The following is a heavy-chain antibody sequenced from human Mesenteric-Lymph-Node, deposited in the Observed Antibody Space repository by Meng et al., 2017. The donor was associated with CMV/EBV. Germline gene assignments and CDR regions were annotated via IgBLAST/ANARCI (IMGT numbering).Heavy chain of an antibody. Sequence: GESLKISCAASGFTFNSYTIHWVRQAPGKGLEWVAIISYDGSNKYYADSVKGRFTISIDNSKNTLYLQMNSLRAEDTAVYYCARSRFVAARISYYYYALDVWGRGTTVTVSS. CDR2: ISYDGSNK. J-gene: IGHJ6*02. CDR1: GFTFNSYT. V-gene: IGHV3-30-3*01. CDR3: ARSRFVAARISYYYYALDV. D-gene: IGHD6-6*01.